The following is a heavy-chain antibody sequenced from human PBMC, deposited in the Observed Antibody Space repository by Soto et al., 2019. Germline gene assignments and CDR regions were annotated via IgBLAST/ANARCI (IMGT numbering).Heavy chain of an antibody. V-gene: IGHV3-33*03. CDR2: IWYDGSNK. Sequence: PGGSLRLSCAASGFTFSSYGMHWVRQAPGKGLEWVAVIWYDGSNKYYADSVKGRFTISRDNTKNSLYLEMNGLRAEDTALYYCATSRQLVEPIHVYWGRGTLVTVSS. J-gene: IGHJ4*02. CDR1: GFTFSSYG. CDR3: ATSRQLVEPIHVY. D-gene: IGHD6-13*01.